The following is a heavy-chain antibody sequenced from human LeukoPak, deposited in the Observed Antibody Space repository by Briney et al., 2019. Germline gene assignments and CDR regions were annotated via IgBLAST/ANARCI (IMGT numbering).Heavy chain of an antibody. Sequence: GSLRLSFAASGFPFSSYAMSWVRPAPGKGLEWVSAISGSGGSTYYADSVKGRFTISRDNSKNTLYLQMNSLRAEDTAVYYCSSKILTGYYMGYFDYWGQGTLVTVSS. V-gene: IGHV3-23*01. D-gene: IGHD3-9*01. CDR1: GFPFSSYA. CDR2: ISGSGGST. J-gene: IGHJ4*02. CDR3: SSKILTGYYMGYFDY.